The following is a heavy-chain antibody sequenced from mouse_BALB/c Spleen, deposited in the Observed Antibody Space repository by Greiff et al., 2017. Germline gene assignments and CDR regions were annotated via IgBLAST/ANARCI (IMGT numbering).Heavy chain of an antibody. CDR2: IYPGDGDT. CDR3: ARGPAMDY. Sequence: QVQLQQSGAELVRPGSSVKISCKASGYAFSSYWMNWVKQRPGQGLEWIGQIYPGDGDTNYNGKFKGKATLTADKSSSTAYMQLSSLTSEDSAIYFCARGPAMDYWGQGTSVTVSS. J-gene: IGHJ4*01. V-gene: IGHV1-80*01. CDR1: GYAFSSYW.